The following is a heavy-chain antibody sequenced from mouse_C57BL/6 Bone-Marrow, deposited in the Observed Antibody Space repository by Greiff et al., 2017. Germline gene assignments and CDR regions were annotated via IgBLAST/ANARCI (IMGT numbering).Heavy chain of an antibody. CDR1: GSTFTSYG. V-gene: IGHV1-81*01. CDR3: ARGNFDY. CDR2: IYPRSGNT. J-gene: IGHJ2*01. Sequence: LLESGAELARPGASVKLSCKAPGSTFTSYGLGWVNQRTGQGLEWIGEIYPRSGNTYYNEKFKGKATLTADKSSSTAYMELRSLTSEDSAVYFCARGNFDYWGQGTTLTVSS.